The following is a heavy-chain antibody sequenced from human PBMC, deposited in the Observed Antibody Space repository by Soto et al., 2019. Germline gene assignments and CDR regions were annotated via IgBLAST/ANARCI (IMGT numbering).Heavy chain of an antibody. V-gene: IGHV4-59*08. Sequence: QVQLQESGPGLVKPSETLSLTCTVSGGSISSYYWSWIRQPPGKGLEWIGYIYYGGSTNYNPSLNSRLTTAVDTYKNLFSLELSAVAAADTAVYYCVRSGDHYYYYCYMDVWGKGTTVTVSS. D-gene: IGHD3-10*01. J-gene: IGHJ6*03. CDR3: VRSGDHYYYYCYMDV. CDR1: GGSISSYY. CDR2: IYYGGST.